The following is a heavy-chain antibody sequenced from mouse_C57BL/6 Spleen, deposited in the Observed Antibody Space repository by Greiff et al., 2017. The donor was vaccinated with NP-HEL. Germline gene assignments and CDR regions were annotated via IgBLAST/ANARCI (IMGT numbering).Heavy chain of an antibody. CDR3: ASAPIYYGSSHWYFDV. CDR2: ISYDGSN. D-gene: IGHD1-1*01. Sequence: VQLQQSGPGLVKPSQSLSLTCSVTGYSITSGYYWNWIRQFPGNKLEWMGYISYDGSNNYNPSLKNRISITRDTSKNQFFLKLNSVTTEDTATYYCASAPIYYGSSHWYFDVWGTGTTVTVSS. CDR1: GYSITSGYY. J-gene: IGHJ1*03. V-gene: IGHV3-6*01.